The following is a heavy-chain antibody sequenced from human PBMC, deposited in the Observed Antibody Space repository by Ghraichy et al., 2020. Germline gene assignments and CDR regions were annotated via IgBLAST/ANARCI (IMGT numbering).Heavy chain of an antibody. CDR1: GFTFSTYS. J-gene: IGHJ4*02. D-gene: IGHD5-18*01. Sequence: LSLTCAASGFTFSTYSMKWVRQTPERGLEWVSSIDWTGSYRYYADSVKGRFTTSRDNAESSLFLQMNSLRAEDTATYYCVRLYNGYGDYSGRGTLVTVSP. V-gene: IGHV3-21*01. CDR2: IDWTGSYR. CDR3: VRLYNGYGDY.